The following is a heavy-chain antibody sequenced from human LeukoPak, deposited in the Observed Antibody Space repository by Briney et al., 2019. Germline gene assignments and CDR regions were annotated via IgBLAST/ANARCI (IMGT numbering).Heavy chain of an antibody. CDR2: ISSNGGST. CDR3: ARDSSSRPFDY. D-gene: IGHD6-19*01. J-gene: IGHJ4*02. CDR1: GSTFSDYG. Sequence: PGGSLRLSCAASGSTFSDYGMHWVRQAPGKGLEYVSTISSNGGSTYYANSVKGRFTVSRDNSKNTLYLQMGSLRAEDMAVYYCARDSSSRPFDYWGQGTLVTVSS. V-gene: IGHV3-64*01.